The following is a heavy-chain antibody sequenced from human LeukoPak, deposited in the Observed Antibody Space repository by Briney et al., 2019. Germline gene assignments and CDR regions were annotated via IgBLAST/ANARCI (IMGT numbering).Heavy chain of an antibody. Sequence: PGGSLRLSCAASGFTVSSNYMSWVRQAPGKGLEWVSVIYSGGSTYYADSVKGRFTISRDNSKNTLYLQMNSLRAENTAVYYCAKDVEDYDFWSGYHTPGYWGQGTPVTVSS. J-gene: IGHJ4*02. CDR1: GFTVSSNY. V-gene: IGHV3-66*01. CDR3: AKDVEDYDFWSGYHTPGY. D-gene: IGHD3-3*01. CDR2: IYSGGST.